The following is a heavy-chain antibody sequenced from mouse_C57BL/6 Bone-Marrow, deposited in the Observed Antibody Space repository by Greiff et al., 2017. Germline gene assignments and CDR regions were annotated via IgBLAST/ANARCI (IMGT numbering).Heavy chain of an antibody. CDR3: ATSYDYDGGYYAMDY. CDR2: IWSGGST. V-gene: IGHV2-4*01. CDR1: GFSLTSYG. J-gene: IGHJ4*01. D-gene: IGHD2-4*01. Sequence: VQLQESGPGLVQPSQSLSITCTVSGFSLTSYGVHWVRQPPGKGLEWLGVIWSGGSTDYNAAFISRLSISKDNSKSQVFFKMNSLQADDTAIYYCATSYDYDGGYYAMDYWGQGTSVTVSS.